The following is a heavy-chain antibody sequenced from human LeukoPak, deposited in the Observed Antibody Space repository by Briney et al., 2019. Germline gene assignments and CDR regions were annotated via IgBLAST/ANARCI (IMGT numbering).Heavy chain of an antibody. V-gene: IGHV1-46*01. D-gene: IGHD5-24*01. Sequence: ASVKVSCKPSGYXFINYGITWVRQAPGQGPEWMGQINPSGGSTSYAQNFQGRVTMTRDTSTSTVYMELSSLRSEDTAVYYCARRSRDGYNRFDYWGQGTLVTVSS. J-gene: IGHJ4*02. CDR1: GYXFINYG. CDR3: ARRSRDGYNRFDY. CDR2: INPSGGST.